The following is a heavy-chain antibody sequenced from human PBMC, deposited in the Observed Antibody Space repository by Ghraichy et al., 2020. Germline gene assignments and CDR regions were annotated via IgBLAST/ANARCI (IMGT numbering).Heavy chain of an antibody. CDR2: IKQNGSEK. Sequence: GGSLRLSCAASGFTFSSYWMSWVRQAPGRGLEWVANIKQNGSEKYYVDSVKGRFTISRDNAKNSLYLQMNRLRAEDTAVYYCARAPGLYYFDYWGQGTLVTVSS. CDR1: GFTFSSYW. V-gene: IGHV3-7*01. CDR3: ARAPGLYYFDY. J-gene: IGHJ4*02.